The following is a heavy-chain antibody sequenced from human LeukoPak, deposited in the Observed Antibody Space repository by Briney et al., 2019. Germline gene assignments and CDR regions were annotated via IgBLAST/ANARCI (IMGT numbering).Heavy chain of an antibody. CDR1: GGSFNTYY. D-gene: IGHD6-13*01. V-gene: IGHV4-34*01. CDR3: ARGCPAAGFNY. J-gene: IGHJ1*01. CDR2: INHSGST. Sequence: SETLSLTCAVYGGSFNTYYWSWLRQPPGKGLEWIGEINHSGSTNYNPSLKSRVTISVDTSKKQFSLKLSSVTATDTAVYFCARGCPAAGFNYWGQGTLVTVSS.